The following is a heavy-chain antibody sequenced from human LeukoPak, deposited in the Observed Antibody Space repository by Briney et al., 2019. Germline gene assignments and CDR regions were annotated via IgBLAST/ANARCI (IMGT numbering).Heavy chain of an antibody. Sequence: QPGGSLRLSCAASGFTFSSYWMHWVRQAPGKGLVWVSRINSDGSSTSYADSVKGRYTISRDNAKNTLYLQMNSLRAEDTAVYYCARGPSYGLYYYYYMDVWGKGTTVTISS. CDR2: INSDGSST. CDR3: ARGPSYGLYYYYYMDV. D-gene: IGHD4-17*01. J-gene: IGHJ6*03. V-gene: IGHV3-74*01. CDR1: GFTFSSYW.